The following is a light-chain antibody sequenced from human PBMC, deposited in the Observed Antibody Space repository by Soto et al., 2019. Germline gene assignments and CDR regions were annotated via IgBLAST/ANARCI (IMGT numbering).Light chain of an antibody. J-gene: IGKJ1*01. CDR3: QHYNIYST. CDR1: QSISTW. CDR2: KAS. V-gene: IGKV1-5*03. Sequence: DIQMTQSPSTLSASVGDRVTITCRASQSISTWLAWYQQKPGKAPNLLIYKASSLESGVPSRFSGSGSGTEFTLTISSLQPDDFATYYCQHYNIYSTFGQGTKVDIK.